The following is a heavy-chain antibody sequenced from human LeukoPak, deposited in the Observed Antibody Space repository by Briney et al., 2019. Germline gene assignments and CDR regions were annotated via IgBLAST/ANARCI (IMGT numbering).Heavy chain of an antibody. Sequence: ASVKVSCKASGYTFTGYYMHWVRQAPGQGLEWMGWISAYNGNTDYAPNLQGRVTMTIDTSTTTAYMELRSLRSDDTAVYYCARDHDSKLDYWGQGTLVTVSS. J-gene: IGHJ4*02. CDR3: ARDHDSKLDY. CDR2: ISAYNGNT. V-gene: IGHV1-18*04. CDR1: GYTFTGYY. D-gene: IGHD3-3*01.